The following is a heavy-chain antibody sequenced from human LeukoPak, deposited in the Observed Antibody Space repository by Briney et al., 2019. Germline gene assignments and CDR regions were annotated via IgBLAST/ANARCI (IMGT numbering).Heavy chain of an antibody. D-gene: IGHD3-22*01. Sequence: SVKFSCKVSGYILTELSMHWVRQAPGKGLEWMGGFDPEDGETIYAQKFQGRVTMTEDTSTDTAYMELSSLRSEDTAVYYCATDPDYYDSSGLYAFDIWGQGTMVTVSS. J-gene: IGHJ3*02. V-gene: IGHV1-24*01. CDR3: ATDPDYYDSSGLYAFDI. CDR1: GYILTELS. CDR2: FDPEDGET.